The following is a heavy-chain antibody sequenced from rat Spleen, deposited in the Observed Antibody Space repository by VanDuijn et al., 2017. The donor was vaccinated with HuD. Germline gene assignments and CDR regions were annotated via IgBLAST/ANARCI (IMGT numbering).Heavy chain of an antibody. Sequence: EVQLVESGGGLVQPGRSLKLSCAASGFTFSDYYMAWVRQAPTKGLEWVASISTGGGNTYYRDSVKGRFTISRDNAKSTLYLQMDSLRSEDTATYYCARGSPYYWYFDFWGPGTMVTVSS. CDR1: GFTFSDYY. J-gene: IGHJ1*01. CDR3: ARGSPYYWYFDF. V-gene: IGHV5-25*01. CDR2: ISTGGGNT.